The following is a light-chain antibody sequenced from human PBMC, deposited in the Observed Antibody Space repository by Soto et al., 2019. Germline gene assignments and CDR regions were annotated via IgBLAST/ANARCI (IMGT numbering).Light chain of an antibody. CDR3: QQYGSSSWT. V-gene: IGKV3-20*01. CDR1: QSVSSSY. Sequence: EIVLTPSPGNLSFCSGEKATLSCRASQSVSSSYLAWYQQTPGQAPRLLIYGASSRATGIPDRFSGSGSGTDFTLTISRLEPEDFAVYYCQQYGSSSWTFGQGTKVDIK. CDR2: GAS. J-gene: IGKJ1*01.